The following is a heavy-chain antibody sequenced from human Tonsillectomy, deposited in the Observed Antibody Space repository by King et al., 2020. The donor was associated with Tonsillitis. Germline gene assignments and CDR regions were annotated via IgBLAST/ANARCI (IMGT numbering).Heavy chain of an antibody. CDR3: ARTPPNTFFGMVSYGDYFDY. V-gene: IGHV4-59*01. J-gene: IGHJ4*02. Sequence: VQLQESGPGLVKPSETLSLTCTVSGGSISSYYWSWIRQPPGKGLEWIGFIYYSGSTNYNPSLKSRVTISVHTSKNQFSLKLSSVTAPDTAVYYCARTPPNTFFGMVSYGDYFDYWGQGTLVTVSS. CDR1: GGSISSYY. CDR2: IYYSGST. D-gene: IGHD3-3*01.